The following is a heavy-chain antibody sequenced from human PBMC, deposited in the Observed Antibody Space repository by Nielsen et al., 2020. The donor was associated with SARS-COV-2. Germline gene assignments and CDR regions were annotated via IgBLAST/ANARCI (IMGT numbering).Heavy chain of an antibody. CDR3: ARGGVGAMTYYYYGMDV. CDR1: GFTFDDYA. Sequence: SLRLSCAASGFTFDDYAMHWVRQAPGKGLEWVSGISWNSGSIGYADSVKGRFTISRDNAKNSLYLQMNSLRAEDTAVYYCARGGVGAMTYYYYGMDVWGQGTTVTVSS. D-gene: IGHD1-26*01. J-gene: IGHJ6*02. V-gene: IGHV3-9*01. CDR2: ISWNSGSI.